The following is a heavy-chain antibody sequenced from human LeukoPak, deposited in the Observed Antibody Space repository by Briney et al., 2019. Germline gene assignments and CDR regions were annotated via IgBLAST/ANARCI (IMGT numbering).Heavy chain of an antibody. V-gene: IGHV5-10-1*01. CDR1: GXSFTSYC. CDR2: IDPSDSYT. D-gene: IGHD4-23*01. CDR3: ARQTVVTNDAFDI. J-gene: IGHJ3*02. Sequence: GESLKISFKGSGXSFTSYCISWVRQMPGKGLEWMGRIDPSDSYTNYSPSFQGHVTISADKSISTAYLQWSSLKASDTAMYYCARQTVVTNDAFDIWGQGTMVTVSS.